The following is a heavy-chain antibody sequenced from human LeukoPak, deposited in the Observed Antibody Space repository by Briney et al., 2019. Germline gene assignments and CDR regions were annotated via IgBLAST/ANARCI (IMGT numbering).Heavy chain of an antibody. Sequence: GASVKVSCKASGYTFTSYAISWVRQAPGQGLEWMGGIIPIFGTANYAQKFQGRVTITADESTSTAYMELSSLRSEDTAVYYCASPGIAAAGWVFDYWGQGTLVTVSS. CDR1: GYTFTSYA. J-gene: IGHJ4*02. D-gene: IGHD6-13*01. CDR2: IIPIFGTA. V-gene: IGHV1-69*13. CDR3: ASPGIAAAGWVFDY.